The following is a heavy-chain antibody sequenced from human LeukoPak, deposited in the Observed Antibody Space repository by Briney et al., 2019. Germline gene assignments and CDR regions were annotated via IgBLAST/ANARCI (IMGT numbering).Heavy chain of an antibody. CDR2: IRYDGSNK. CDR1: GFTFSSYG. J-gene: IGHJ4*02. Sequence: GGSLRLSCAASGFTFSSYGMHWVRQAPGKGLEWVAFIRYDGSNKYYADSVKGRFTISRDNSKNTLYLQMNSLRAEDTAVYYCAKGPYDFWSGYYSPDDWGQGTLVTVSS. V-gene: IGHV3-30*02. CDR3: AKGPYDFWSGYYSPDD. D-gene: IGHD3-3*01.